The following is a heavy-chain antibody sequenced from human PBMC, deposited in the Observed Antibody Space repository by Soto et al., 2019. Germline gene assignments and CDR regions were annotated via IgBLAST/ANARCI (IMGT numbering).Heavy chain of an antibody. CDR1: GSTFSRYG. CDR2: IWDDGSKK. Sequence: GGSLRLSCAASGSTFSRYGMHWVRQAPGKGLEWVAVIWDDGSKKYYADSVKGRFTISRDNSKNTLYLQMNSLRAEDTAVYYCATLTTGYFSHWGQGTLVTVSS. CDR3: ATLTTGYFSH. D-gene: IGHD3-9*01. V-gene: IGHV3-33*01. J-gene: IGHJ1*01.